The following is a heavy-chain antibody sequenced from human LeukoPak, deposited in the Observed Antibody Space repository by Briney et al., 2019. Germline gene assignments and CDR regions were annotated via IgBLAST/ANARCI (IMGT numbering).Heavy chain of an antibody. CDR1: GGSISSYY. J-gene: IGHJ5*02. V-gene: IGHV4-59*01. CDR3: ARDHYDILTGYYRSHYNWFDP. D-gene: IGHD3-9*01. CDR2: IYYSGST. Sequence: SETLSLTCTVSGGSISSYYWSWIRQPPGKGLEWIGYIYYSGSTNYSPSLKSRVTISVDTSKNQFSLKLSSVTAADTAVYYCARDHYDILTGYYRSHYNWFDPWGQGTLVTVSS.